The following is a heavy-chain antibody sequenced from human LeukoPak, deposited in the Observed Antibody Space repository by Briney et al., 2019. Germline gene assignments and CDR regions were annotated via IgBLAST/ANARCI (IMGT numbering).Heavy chain of an antibody. Sequence: GRPLRLSCAASGFTFSIFGMHGVRQAPGKGLEWVAVISYDGSNKYYVDSVKGRFTISRDNSKNTLYLQMNSLSAEDTAVYYCARNYDSSGYWFFNYWGQGTLVTVSS. CDR2: ISYDGSNK. CDR1: GFTFSIFG. J-gene: IGHJ4*02. CDR3: ARNYDSSGYWFFNY. V-gene: IGHV3-30*03. D-gene: IGHD3-22*01.